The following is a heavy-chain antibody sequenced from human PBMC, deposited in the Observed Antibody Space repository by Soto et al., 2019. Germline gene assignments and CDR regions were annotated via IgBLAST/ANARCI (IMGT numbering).Heavy chain of an antibody. J-gene: IGHJ4*02. D-gene: IGHD6-19*01. Sequence: TSETLSLTCAVSGGSIRHYYWNWIRQSPGKALEWIGYVYFNGNTNFNPSLKRRFSMSIDTSKNQFSLNLTSVTAADAALYYCAATEVAGRGGAFDYWGQGTLVTVYS. CDR1: GGSIRHYY. CDR2: VYFNGNT. V-gene: IGHV4-59*01. CDR3: AATEVAGRGGAFDY.